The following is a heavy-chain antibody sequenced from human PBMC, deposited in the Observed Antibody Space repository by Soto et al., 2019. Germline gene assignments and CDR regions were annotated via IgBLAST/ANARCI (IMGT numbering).Heavy chain of an antibody. D-gene: IGHD6-13*01. CDR3: ARKPPLRSNWSLYDN. CDR2: IYWDDDK. J-gene: IGHJ4*02. Sequence: SGPTLVNPTQTLTLTYTFSGFSLSTSEVGVGWIRQPPGKALEWLALIYWDDDKRYSPSLKSRLTITRDTSKNQVVLKMTNMDPVDTATYYCARKPPLRSNWSLYDNWGQGTLVTVSS. CDR1: GFSLSTSEVG. V-gene: IGHV2-5*02.